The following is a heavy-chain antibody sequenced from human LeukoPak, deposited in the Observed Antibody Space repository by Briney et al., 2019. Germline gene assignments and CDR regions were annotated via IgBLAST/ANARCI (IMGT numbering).Heavy chain of an antibody. Sequence: SDTLSLTCTVSGASMSRYYWSWIRQPPGKVLDWIGNILSSGSTNYNPSLKSRGTISVGSSKNQFSLRLCSVTAADTAVYYCARDSSSWTGVGFYFDHWGQGTLVTVSS. V-gene: IGHV4-59*07. CDR3: ARDSSSWTGVGFYFDH. CDR1: GASMSRYY. J-gene: IGHJ4*02. D-gene: IGHD6-13*01. CDR2: ILSSGST.